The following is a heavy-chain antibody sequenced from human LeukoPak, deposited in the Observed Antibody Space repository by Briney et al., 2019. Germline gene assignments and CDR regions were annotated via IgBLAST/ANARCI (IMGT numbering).Heavy chain of an antibody. J-gene: IGHJ4*02. V-gene: IGHV1-69*04. CDR2: IIPILGIA. Sequence: SVKVSCKASGGTFSSYAISWVRQAPGQGLEWMGRIIPILGIANYAQKFQGRVTITADKSTSTVYMELSSLRSEDTAVYYCARGDYDILTGYYNGGPDDYWGQGTLVTVSS. CDR3: ARGDYDILTGYYNGGPDDY. D-gene: IGHD3-9*01. CDR1: GGTFSSYA.